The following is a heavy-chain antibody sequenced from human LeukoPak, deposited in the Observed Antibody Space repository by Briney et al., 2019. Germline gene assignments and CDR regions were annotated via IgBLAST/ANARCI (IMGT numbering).Heavy chain of an antibody. V-gene: IGHV3-7*01. CDR3: ARESGGYYDSSVDY. CDR2: IKQDGGEK. Sequence: GGSLRLSCAASGFTFSGYWMNWVRQAPGKGLEWVANIKQDGGEKYVDSVKGRFTISRDNAKNSLYLQMNSLRAEDTAVYYCARESGGYYDSSVDYWGQGTLVTVSS. J-gene: IGHJ4*02. CDR1: GFTFSGYW. D-gene: IGHD3-22*01.